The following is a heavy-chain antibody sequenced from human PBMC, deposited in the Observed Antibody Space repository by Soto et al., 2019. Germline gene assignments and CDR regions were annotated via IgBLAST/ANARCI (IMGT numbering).Heavy chain of an antibody. CDR1: GFTFSSYE. CDR3: TRDRGQLWSLDY. CDR2: ISSSGSTI. Sequence: EVQLVESGGGLVQPGGSLRLSCAASGFTFSSYEMKWVRQAPGKGLEWVSYISSSGSTIYYADSVKGRFTIPRDNAKNSLYLQMNSLRAEDTAVYYCTRDRGQLWSLDYWGQGTLVTVSS. V-gene: IGHV3-48*03. D-gene: IGHD5-18*01. J-gene: IGHJ4*02.